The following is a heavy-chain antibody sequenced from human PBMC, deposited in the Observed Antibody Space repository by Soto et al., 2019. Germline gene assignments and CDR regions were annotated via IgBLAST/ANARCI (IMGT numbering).Heavy chain of an antibody. D-gene: IGHD3-22*01. CDR3: AREGAGSGYYDSSGTFDY. CDR2: IYSGGST. J-gene: IGHJ4*02. CDR1: GFTVSSDY. Sequence: GGSLRLSCAASGFTVSSDYMSWVRQAPGEGLEWVSVIYSGGSTYYADSVKGRFIISRDNSKNTLYLQMNSLRAEDTAVYYCAREGAGSGYYDSSGTFDYWGQGTLVTVSS. V-gene: IGHV3-53*01.